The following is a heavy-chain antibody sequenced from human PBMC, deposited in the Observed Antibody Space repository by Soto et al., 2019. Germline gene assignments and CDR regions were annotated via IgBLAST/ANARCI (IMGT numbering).Heavy chain of an antibody. CDR3: ARGSPTLSYRGRRGVVAATRRYFDY. CDR1: GGSFSGYY. V-gene: IGHV4-34*01. J-gene: IGHJ4*02. D-gene: IGHD2-15*01. Sequence: QVQLQQWGAGLLKPSETLSLTCAVYGGSFSGYYWSWISQPQGKGLEWIGEINHSGSTNYNPSLKSRVTISVDTSKNQFSLKPSSVTAADTAVYYCARGSPTLSYRGRRGVVAATRRYFDYWGQGTLVTVSS. CDR2: INHSGST.